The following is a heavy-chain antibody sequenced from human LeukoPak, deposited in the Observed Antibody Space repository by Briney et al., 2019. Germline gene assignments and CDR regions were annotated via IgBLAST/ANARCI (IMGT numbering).Heavy chain of an antibody. J-gene: IGHJ4*02. CDR3: ARFGRIYGTTWYLWDF. CDR2: IYYSGST. Sequence: PSETLSLTCSVSGGSVSSAPYYWGWIRQHPGKGLEWIGYIYYSGSTYYNPSLKTRLTISLDTSKNQFSLRLSSVTAADTALYYCARFGRIYGTTWYLWDFWGQGTLVTVSS. V-gene: IGHV4-31*03. CDR1: GGSVSSAPYY. D-gene: IGHD3-3*02.